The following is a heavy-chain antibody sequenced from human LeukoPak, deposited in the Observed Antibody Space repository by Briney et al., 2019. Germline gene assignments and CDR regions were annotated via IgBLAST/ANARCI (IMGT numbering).Heavy chain of an antibody. D-gene: IGHD7-27*01. CDR3: ARGPGVLGKVY. Sequence: ASVKVSCKASGGTFSSYAISWVRQAPGQGLEWMGWVNPNSGGTNYAQKFQGRVTMTRDTSISTAYMELTRLRSDDTAVYYCARGPGVLGKVYWGQGTLVTVSS. V-gene: IGHV1-2*02. CDR1: GGTFSSYA. CDR2: VNPNSGGT. J-gene: IGHJ4*02.